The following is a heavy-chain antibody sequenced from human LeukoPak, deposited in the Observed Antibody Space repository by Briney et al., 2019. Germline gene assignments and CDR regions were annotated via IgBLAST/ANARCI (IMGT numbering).Heavy chain of an antibody. D-gene: IGHD4-23*01. CDR1: GGSFSGYY. CDR2: INHSGST. J-gene: IGHJ4*02. V-gene: IGHV4-34*01. CDR3: ARGSSSSGLRWYIFDY. Sequence: PSETLFLTCAVYGGSFSGYYWSWIRQPPGKGLEWIGEINHSGSTNYNPSLKSRVTISVDTSKNQFSLKLSSVTAADTAVYYCARGSSSSGLRWYIFDYWGQGTLVTVSS.